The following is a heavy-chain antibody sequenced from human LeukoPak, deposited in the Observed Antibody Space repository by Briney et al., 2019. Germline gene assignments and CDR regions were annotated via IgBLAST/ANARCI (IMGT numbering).Heavy chain of an antibody. V-gene: IGHV4-39*07. D-gene: IGHD3-22*01. CDR2: IYYSGST. CDR3: ARDLRTMIVVVIPSLFDP. Sequence: SSETLSLTCTVSGGSISSSSYYWGWIRQPPGKGLEWIGSIYYSGSTYYNPSLKSRVTISVDTSKNQFSLKLSSVTAADTAVYYCARDLRTMIVVVIPSLFDPWGQGTLVTVSS. CDR1: GGSISSSSYY. J-gene: IGHJ5*02.